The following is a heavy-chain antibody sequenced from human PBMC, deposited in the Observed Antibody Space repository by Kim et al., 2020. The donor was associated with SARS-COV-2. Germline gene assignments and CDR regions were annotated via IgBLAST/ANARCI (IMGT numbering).Heavy chain of an antibody. J-gene: IGHJ4*02. D-gene: IGHD3-16*01. CDR1: GYNFSNFG. CDR3: ARLLRGFFYY. CDR2: ISAYNGNT. Sequence: ASVKVSCKVSGYNFSNFGISWVRQAPGQGLEWLGWISAYNGNTNVAQRLQGRVSMTTDASTSTAYMELSSLRSDDTAVYYCARLLRGFFYYWGQGNLVTV. V-gene: IGHV1-18*01.